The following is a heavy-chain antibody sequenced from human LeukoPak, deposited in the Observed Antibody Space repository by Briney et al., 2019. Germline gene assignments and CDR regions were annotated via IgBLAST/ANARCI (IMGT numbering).Heavy chain of an antibody. CDR3: AQPPRIAVAGYYYGMDV. Sequence: GGSLRLSCAASGFTFSSYAMSWVRQAPGKGLEWVSTINGGGVNTHYADSVGGRFTISRDNSKNTLYLQMNSLRAEDTAVYYCAQPPRIAVAGYYYGMDVWGQGTTVTVSS. V-gene: IGHV3-23*01. CDR2: INGGGVNT. D-gene: IGHD6-19*01. CDR1: GFTFSSYA. J-gene: IGHJ6*02.